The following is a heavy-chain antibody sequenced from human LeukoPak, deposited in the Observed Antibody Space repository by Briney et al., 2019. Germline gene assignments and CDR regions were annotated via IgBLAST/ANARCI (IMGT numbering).Heavy chain of an antibody. CDR1: GFTFSSYG. J-gene: IGHJ5*02. CDR2: IYHSGST. CDR3: ARGQARLSWFDP. Sequence: PGGTLRLSCAASGFTFSSYGMSWVRQAPGKGLEWIGSIYHSGSTYYKPSLKSRVTISLDTSKNQFSLKLSSVTAADTAVYYCARGQARLSWFDPWGQGTLVTVSS. D-gene: IGHD3-16*01. V-gene: IGHV4-38-2*01.